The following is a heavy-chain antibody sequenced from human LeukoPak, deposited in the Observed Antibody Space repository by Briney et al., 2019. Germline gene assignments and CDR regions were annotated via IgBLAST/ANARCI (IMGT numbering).Heavy chain of an antibody. D-gene: IGHD3-10*01. Sequence: GASVKVSCKASGYTFTTDYIHWVRQAPGQGLEWMGIINPSGGSTTYAQKFQGRVIMTGDTSTSTVYMELRSLRSEDTAVYYCARARGSGSYYGHDYYYYYYMDVWAKGPRSPSP. V-gene: IGHV1-46*01. CDR2: INPSGGST. CDR3: ARARGSGSYYGHDYYYYYYMDV. J-gene: IGHJ6*03. CDR1: GYTFTTDY.